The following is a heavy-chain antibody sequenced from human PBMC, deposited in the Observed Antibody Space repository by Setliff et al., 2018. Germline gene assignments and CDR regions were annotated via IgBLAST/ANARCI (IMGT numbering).Heavy chain of an antibody. V-gene: IGHV1-69*02. CDR1: GGPLNSYS. J-gene: IGHJ4*02. D-gene: IGHD3-22*01. Sequence: SVKVSCKASGGPLNSYSFSWVRQAPGQGLEWMGRIIPVLDITRYSQKFQGRVTITADKSTGIIYMELTSLRSDDTAVYYCARHPPPPNYFDIGALDSWGQGTLFTVSS. CDR3: ARHPPPPNYFDIGALDS. CDR2: IIPVLDIT.